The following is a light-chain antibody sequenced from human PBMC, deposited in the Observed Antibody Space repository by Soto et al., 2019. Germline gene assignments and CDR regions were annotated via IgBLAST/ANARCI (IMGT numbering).Light chain of an antibody. CDR3: HQYNTWPPPFT. Sequence: EIVLTQSPATLSFSPGERATLSCRASHSVGTFLAWYQQKPGQAPRLLIYNASTRATAVPARCSGGGSVTKFSLTIISLQSDDFGVYYCHQYNTWPPPFTFGPGTKVDIK. CDR1: HSVGTF. V-gene: IGKV3-15*01. J-gene: IGKJ3*01. CDR2: NAS.